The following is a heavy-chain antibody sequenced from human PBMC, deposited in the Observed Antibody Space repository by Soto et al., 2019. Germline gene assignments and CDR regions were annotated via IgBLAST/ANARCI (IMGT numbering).Heavy chain of an antibody. Sequence: SGKVSCKASGCTFSSYAISWVRQAPGQGLEWMGGIIPIFGTANYAQKFQGRVTITADKSTSTAYMELSSLRSEDTAVYYCAVGIVGVTAINPDGGYYHYGMDVWVYGRTVTDSP. CDR2: IIPIFGTA. CDR1: GCTFSSYA. V-gene: IGHV1-69*06. CDR3: AVGIVGVTAINPDGGYYHYGMDV. D-gene: IGHD2-21*02. J-gene: IGHJ6*04.